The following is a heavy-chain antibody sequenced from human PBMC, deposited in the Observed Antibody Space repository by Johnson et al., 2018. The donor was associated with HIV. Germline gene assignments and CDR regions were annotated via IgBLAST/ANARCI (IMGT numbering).Heavy chain of an antibody. Sequence: EVQLVESGGGLVQPGRSLRLSCAASGFTFDDYAMNWVRQVPVKGLEWVSGISWDGGSTYDADSVKGRFTISRDNSKNSLYLQMNSLRAEDTDLYYCASSLHYYDSSGYRGAFDIWGQGTMVTVSS. CDR3: ASSLHYYDSSGYRGAFDI. V-gene: IGHV3-43D*03. CDR1: GFTFDDYA. CDR2: ISWDGGST. J-gene: IGHJ3*02. D-gene: IGHD3-22*01.